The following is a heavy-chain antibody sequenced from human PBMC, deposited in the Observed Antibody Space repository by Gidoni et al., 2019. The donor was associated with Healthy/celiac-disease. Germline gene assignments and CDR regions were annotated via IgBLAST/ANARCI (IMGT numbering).Heavy chain of an antibody. V-gene: IGHV1-2*02. CDR1: GYTFIVYY. Sequence: VQLVKSGAEAKKPGASVTVSCMTSGYTFIVYYRHWVRQAPGHGLEWMGWINPSSGGTTYEQKCQGRVTMTRDTSISTAYMELSSLKSDDTAVYFCARGEGGYVFDYWGQGTLVTVSS. CDR2: INPSSGGT. D-gene: IGHD1-1*01. J-gene: IGHJ4*02. CDR3: ARGEGGYVFDY.